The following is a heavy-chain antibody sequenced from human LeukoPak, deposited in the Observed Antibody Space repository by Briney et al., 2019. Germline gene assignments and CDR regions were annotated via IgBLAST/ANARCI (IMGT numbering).Heavy chain of an antibody. D-gene: IGHD6-13*01. CDR3: ARTGGSSWLFDY. J-gene: IGHJ4*02. V-gene: IGHV4-39*01. CDR1: GFSISSSSYY. CDR2: IYYSGST. Sequence: SETLSLTCTVSGFSISSSSYYWGWIRQPPGKRLEWIGSIYYSGSTYYNPSLKSRVTISVDTSKNQFSLKLSSVTAADTAVYYCARTGGSSWLFDYWGQGTLVTVSS.